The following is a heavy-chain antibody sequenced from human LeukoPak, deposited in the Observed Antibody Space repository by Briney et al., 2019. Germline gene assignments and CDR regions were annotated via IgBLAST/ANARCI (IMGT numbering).Heavy chain of an antibody. CDR2: IYHSGST. V-gene: IGHV4-59*12. J-gene: IGHJ4*02. CDR1: GDSISSYY. D-gene: IGHD3-22*01. Sequence: SETLSLTCTVSGDSISSYYWSWIRQPPGKGLEWIGYIYHSGSTNYNPSLKSRVTISADTSKDQFSLKLASVTAADTAVYYCASGDYYDSSGYYYGDYWGQGTLVTVSS. CDR3: ASGDYYDSSGYYYGDY.